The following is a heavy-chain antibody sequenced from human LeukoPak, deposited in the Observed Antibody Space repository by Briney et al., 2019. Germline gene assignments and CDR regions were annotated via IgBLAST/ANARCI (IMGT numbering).Heavy chain of an antibody. J-gene: IGHJ5*01. CDR2: MNPRTGNT. CDR1: GYIFDRCD. CDR3: VRARYSSAWFDS. V-gene: IGHV1-8*01. D-gene: IGHD6-25*01. Sequence: GASVRVSCKASGYIFDRCDINWVRQATGKGLEWMGWMNPRTGNTGYAQKFQGRVNMTSDTPMTTAYMELNSLKSEDTAVYYCVRARYSSAWFDSWGHGTVVIVSS.